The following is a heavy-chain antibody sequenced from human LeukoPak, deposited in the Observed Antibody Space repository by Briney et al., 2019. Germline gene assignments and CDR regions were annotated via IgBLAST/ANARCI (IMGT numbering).Heavy chain of an antibody. J-gene: IGHJ4*02. D-gene: IGHD3-10*01. CDR2: IRYDGSNK. CDR3: ANSYGSGSPLLLFDY. V-gene: IGHV3-30*02. Sequence: GGSLRLSCAASGFTFSSYGMHWVRQAPGKGLEWVAFIRYDGSNKYYADSVKGRFTISRDNSKNTLYLQMNSLRAEDTAVYYCANSYGSGSPLLLFDYWGQGTLVTVSS. CDR1: GFTFSSYG.